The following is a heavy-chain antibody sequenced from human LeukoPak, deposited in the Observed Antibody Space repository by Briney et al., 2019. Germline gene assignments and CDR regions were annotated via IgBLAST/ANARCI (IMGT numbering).Heavy chain of an antibody. CDR1: GFTFEDYA. CDR3: ASRPSYISGYS. J-gene: IGHJ4*02. CDR2: INWSGDRK. V-gene: IGHV3-20*04. D-gene: IGHD3-22*01. Sequence: GGSLRLSCVASGFTFEDYAMNWVRQGPGKGLEWVSGINWSGDRKGYADSVKGRFTISRDNAKNSLYLQMNSLRAEDTAVYYCASRPSYISGYSWGQGTLVAVSS.